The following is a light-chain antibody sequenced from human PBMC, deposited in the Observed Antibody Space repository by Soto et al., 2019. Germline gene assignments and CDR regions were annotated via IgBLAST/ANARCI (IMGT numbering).Light chain of an antibody. CDR1: QNVGSRY. Sequence: EIVLTQSPGILSLSPGERATLSCRASQNVGSRYLAWYQQKPGQTPRLLIYGASSRVTGIPGRFNASGSGTDFTLTITRLEPEDFAVYYCQQRSNWPPTFGQGTKVDIK. V-gene: IGKV3D-20*02. CDR3: QQRSNWPPT. J-gene: IGKJ1*01. CDR2: GAS.